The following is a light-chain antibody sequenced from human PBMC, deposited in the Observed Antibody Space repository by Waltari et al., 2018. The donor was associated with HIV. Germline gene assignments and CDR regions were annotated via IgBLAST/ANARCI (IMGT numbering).Light chain of an antibody. CDR2: ASS. CDR1: QSIGRW. Sequence: DIQMTQSPSSVSASVGDRVTITCRASQSIGRWLVWYQQTPGKAPKLLIYASSTLQPGVPSRFSVSGSGTSFALTITSLQPEDFATYYCQQASSLPLTFGGGTKVEIK. V-gene: IGKV1-12*01. J-gene: IGKJ4*01. CDR3: QQASSLPLT.